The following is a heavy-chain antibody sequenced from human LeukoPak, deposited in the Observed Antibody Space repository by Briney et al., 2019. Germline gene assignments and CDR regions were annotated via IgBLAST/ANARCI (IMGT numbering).Heavy chain of an antibody. D-gene: IGHD2-2*01. J-gene: IGHJ5*02. CDR3: ARDLCSSTSCYLPGGWFDP. V-gene: IGHV4-31*03. Sequence: SQTLSLTCTVSGGSISSGGYYWSWIRQHPGKGLEWIGYIYYSGSTYYNPSLKSRVTISVDTSKNQFSLKLSSVTAADTAVYYCARDLCSSTSCYLPGGWFDPWGQGTLVTVSS. CDR1: GGSISSGGYY. CDR2: IYYSGST.